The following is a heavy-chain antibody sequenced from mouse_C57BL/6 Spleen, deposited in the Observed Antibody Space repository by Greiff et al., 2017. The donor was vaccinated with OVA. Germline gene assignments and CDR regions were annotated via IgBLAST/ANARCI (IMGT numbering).Heavy chain of an antibody. V-gene: IGHV2-2*01. J-gene: IGHJ4*01. Sequence: QVHVKQSGPGLVQPSQSLSITCTVSGFSLTSYGVHWVRQSPGKGLEWLGVIWSGGSTDYNAAFISRLSISKDNSKSQVFFKMNSLQADDTAIYYCARNDDYGSSYYAMDYWGQGTSVTVSS. CDR2: IWSGGST. D-gene: IGHD1-1*01. CDR1: GFSLTSYG. CDR3: ARNDDYGSSYYAMDY.